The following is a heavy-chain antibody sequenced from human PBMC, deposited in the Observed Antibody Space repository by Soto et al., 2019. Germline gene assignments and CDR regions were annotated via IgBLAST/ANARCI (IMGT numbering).Heavy chain of an antibody. V-gene: IGHV4-31*02. Sequence: PSETLSLTCTVSGGSISSGGYYWSWIRQHPGKGLEWIGYIYYSGSTYYNPSRKSRVTISVDTSKNQFSLELSSVTAADTAVYYCARQVNYYYGMDVWGQGTTVTVSS. CDR3: ARQVNYYYGMDV. J-gene: IGHJ6*02. CDR1: GGSISSGGYY. CDR2: IYYSGST.